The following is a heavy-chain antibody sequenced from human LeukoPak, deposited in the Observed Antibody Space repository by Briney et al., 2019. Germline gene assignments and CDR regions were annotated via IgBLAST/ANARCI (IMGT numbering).Heavy chain of an antibody. J-gene: IGHJ4*02. CDR3: AKGGGGHSSSWYLFDY. Sequence: GGSLRLSCAASGFTFSSYAMSWVRQAPGKGLEWVSAISGSGGSTYYADSVKGRFTISRDNSKNTLYLQMNSLRAEDTAVYYCAKGGGGHSSSWYLFDYWGQGTLVTVSS. D-gene: IGHD6-13*01. CDR1: GFTFSSYA. V-gene: IGHV3-23*01. CDR2: ISGSGGST.